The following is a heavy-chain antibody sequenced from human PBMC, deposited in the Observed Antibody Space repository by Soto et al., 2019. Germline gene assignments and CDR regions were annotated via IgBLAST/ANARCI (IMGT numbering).Heavy chain of an antibody. CDR2: INPDSGGT. D-gene: IGHD3-10*01. J-gene: IGHJ6*02. Sequence: QEQLVQSGAEVKKPGASVKVSCTASGYTFTGHYLHWVRQAPGQGLEWMGWINPDSGGTNYAQKFRGRVTMTRDTSISTAYMELRRLTSDDTAVYYCARDRRGSGTYDGLDVWGQGTTVTVSS. V-gene: IGHV1-2*02. CDR3: ARDRRGSGTYDGLDV. CDR1: GYTFTGHY.